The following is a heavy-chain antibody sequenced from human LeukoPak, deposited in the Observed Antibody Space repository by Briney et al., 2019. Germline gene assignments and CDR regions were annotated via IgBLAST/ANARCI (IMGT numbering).Heavy chain of an antibody. CDR3: ARVVSSRSTVGFDP. CDR2: ITTGRTL. Sequence: GGSLRLSCAASGFNFNGYYMSWICQAPGKGLEWVSYITTGRTLSYADSVKGRFTISRDNAKNSLFLQMKSLRVEDTAVYYCARVVSSRSTVGFDPWGQGTLVTVSS. V-gene: IGHV3-11*04. CDR1: GFNFNGYY. D-gene: IGHD5/OR15-5a*01. J-gene: IGHJ5*02.